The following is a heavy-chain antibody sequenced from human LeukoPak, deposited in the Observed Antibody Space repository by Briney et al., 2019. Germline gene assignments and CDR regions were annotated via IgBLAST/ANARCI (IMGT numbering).Heavy chain of an antibody. CDR1: GFTFSSYA. CDR2: IYSGGST. CDR3: ARDFGENWFDP. J-gene: IGHJ5*02. V-gene: IGHV3-53*01. D-gene: IGHD2-21*01. Sequence: GGSLRLSCAVSGFTFSSYAMSWVRQAPGKGLEWVSVIYSGGSTYYADSVKGRFTISRDNSKNTLYLQMNSLRAEDTAVYYCARDFGENWFDPWGQGTLVTVSS.